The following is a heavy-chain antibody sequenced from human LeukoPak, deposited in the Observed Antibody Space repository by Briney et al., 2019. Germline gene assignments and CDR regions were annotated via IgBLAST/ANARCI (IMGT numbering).Heavy chain of an antibody. CDR3: ARAPVPTYYYDSSRYYRAFDI. V-gene: IGHV4-61*02. CDR1: GGSISSDNFY. J-gene: IGHJ3*02. CDR2: IYTSGST. Sequence: SETLSLTCTVSGGSISSDNFYWSWIRQPAGKGLEWIGRIYTSGSTNYNPSLKSRVTISVDTSKNQFSLKLSSVTAADTAVYYCARAPVPTYYYDSSRYYRAFDIWGQGTVDTVSS. D-gene: IGHD3-22*01.